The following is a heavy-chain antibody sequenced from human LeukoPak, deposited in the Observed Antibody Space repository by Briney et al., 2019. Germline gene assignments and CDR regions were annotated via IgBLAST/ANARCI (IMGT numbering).Heavy chain of an antibody. CDR1: GDSINSYF. J-gene: IGHJ3*01. CDR3: ARVTRTHDAFDV. D-gene: IGHD2-21*02. CDR2: IYSRGTT. V-gene: IGHV4-59*01. Sequence: SETLSLTCTVSGDSINSYFRTWIRQPPGKGLEWLGYIYSRGTTAYNPSLESRLTMSTDTSKNQFSLTLRSVTTAVTAVYFCARVTRTHDAFDVWGQPIMVTVSS.